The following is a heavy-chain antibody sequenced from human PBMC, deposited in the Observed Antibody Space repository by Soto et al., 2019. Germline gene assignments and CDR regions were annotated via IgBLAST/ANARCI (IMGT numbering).Heavy chain of an antibody. Sequence: GSGPTLVNPTQTLTLTCTFSGFSLSTGGMRVSWIRQPPGKALEWLALIDWDDDKYYSTSLKTRLTISKDTSKNQVVLTMTNMDPVDTATYYCARIIGNYAPNYYGMDVWGQGTTVTVSS. CDR3: ARIIGNYAPNYYGMDV. CDR1: GFSLSTGGMR. D-gene: IGHD1-7*01. J-gene: IGHJ6*02. CDR2: IDWDDDK. V-gene: IGHV2-70*01.